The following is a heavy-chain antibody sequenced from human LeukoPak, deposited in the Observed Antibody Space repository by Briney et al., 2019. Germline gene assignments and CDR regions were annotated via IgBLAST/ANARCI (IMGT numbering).Heavy chain of an antibody. CDR1: GGSISTYY. J-gene: IGHJ4*02. V-gene: IGHV4-59*01. D-gene: IGHD2-21*01. Sequence: KPSETLSLTCTVSGGSISTYYWSWIRQPPGKGLEWIGYIYYSGSTNHNPSLKSRVTISVDTSKNQFSLNLTSLTAADTAVYYCAKGGKGFPLGLRFDSWGQGTLVSVSS. CDR3: AKGGKGFPLGLRFDS. CDR2: IYYSGST.